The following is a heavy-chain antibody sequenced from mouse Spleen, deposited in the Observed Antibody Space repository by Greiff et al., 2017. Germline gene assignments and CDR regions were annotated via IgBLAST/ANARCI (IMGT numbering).Heavy chain of an antibody. CDR1: GYTFTSYW. J-gene: IGHJ3*01. D-gene: IGHD2-14*01. V-gene: IGHV1-7*01. Sequence: QVQLQQSGAELAKPGASVKMSCKASGYTFTSYWMHWVKQRPGQGLEWIGYINPSTGYTEYNQKFKDKATLTADKSSSTAYMQLSSLTSEDSAVYYCARGAYYRSFAYWGQGTLVTVSA. CDR3: ARGAYYRSFAY. CDR2: INPSTGYT.